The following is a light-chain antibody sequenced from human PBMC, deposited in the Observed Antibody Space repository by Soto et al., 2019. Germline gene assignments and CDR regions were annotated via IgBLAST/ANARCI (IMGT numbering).Light chain of an antibody. J-gene: IGKJ1*01. CDR2: GTS. V-gene: IGKV3-20*01. Sequence: ILLTQSPGTLSLSPGERATLSCRASQSVSSSYLGWYQQKPGQAPRLLIWGTSNRAGGIPDRFSGSGSGTEFTLTISRLAPEDFAVYYCQHYGSSRTFGQGTKVDIK. CDR3: QHYGSSRT. CDR1: QSVSSSY.